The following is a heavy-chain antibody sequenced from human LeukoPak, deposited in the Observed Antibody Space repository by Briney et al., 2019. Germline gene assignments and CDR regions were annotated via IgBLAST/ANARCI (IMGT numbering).Heavy chain of an antibody. J-gene: IGHJ4*02. CDR3: ARDAGGSYFDY. V-gene: IGHV4-30-4*02. Sequence: PSETLSLTCTVSGDSISSGDYYWNWIRQPPGKGLEWIGYIYYSGSTNYNPSLKSRVTISVDKSKNQFSLKLSSVTAADTAVYYCARDAGGSYFDYWGQGTLVTVSS. D-gene: IGHD1-26*01. CDR2: IYYSGST. CDR1: GDSISSGDYY.